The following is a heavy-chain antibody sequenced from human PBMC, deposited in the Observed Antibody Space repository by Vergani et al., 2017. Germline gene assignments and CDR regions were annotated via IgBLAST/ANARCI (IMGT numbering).Heavy chain of an antibody. CDR1: GGSISSGGYY. J-gene: IGHJ3*02. CDR2: IYYSGST. V-gene: IGHV4-31*03. D-gene: IGHD3-3*01. CDR3: ARYVRLGSDGTIFGVVTSHDAFDI. Sequence: QVQLQESGPGLVKPSQTLSLTCTVSGGSISSGGYYWSWIRQHPGKGLEWIGYIYYSGSTYYNPSLKSRVTISVDTSKNQFSLKLSSVTAADTAVYYCARYVRLGSDGTIFGVVTSHDAFDIWGQGTMVTVSS.